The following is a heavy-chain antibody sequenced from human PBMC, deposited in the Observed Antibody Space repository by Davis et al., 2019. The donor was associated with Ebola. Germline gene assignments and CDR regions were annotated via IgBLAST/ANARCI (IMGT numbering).Heavy chain of an antibody. CDR1: GFSFSVHS. V-gene: IGHV3-48*04. J-gene: IGHJ4*02. D-gene: IGHD4-17*01. Sequence: GGSLRLSCAASGFSFSVHSMNWVRQAPGKGLEWVSYISSSSNTIYYADSVKGRFTISRDNAKNSLFLQMNSLRAEDTAVYYCARTLTVTTSYFDYWGQGTLVTVSS. CDR2: ISSSSNTI. CDR3: ARTLTVTTSYFDY.